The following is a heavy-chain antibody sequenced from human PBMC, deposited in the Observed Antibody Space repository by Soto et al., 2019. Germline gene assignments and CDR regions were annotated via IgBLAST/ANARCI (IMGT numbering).Heavy chain of an antibody. CDR3: ARDNQYYDSSGYYLFYYYGMDV. V-gene: IGHV3-30-3*01. D-gene: IGHD3-22*01. Sequence: LRRSCAASGFTFSSYAIHWVRQSPGKGLEWVAVISYDGSNKYYADSVKGRFTISRDNSKNTLYLQMNSLRAEDTAVYYCARDNQYYDSSGYYLFYYYGMDVWGQGTTVTVSS. J-gene: IGHJ6*02. CDR2: ISYDGSNK. CDR1: GFTFSSYA.